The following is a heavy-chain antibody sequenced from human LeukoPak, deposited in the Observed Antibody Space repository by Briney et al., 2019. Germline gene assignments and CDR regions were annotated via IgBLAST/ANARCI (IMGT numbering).Heavy chain of an antibody. CDR2: ISGSGGST. J-gene: IGHJ5*02. CDR1: GFTFSSYA. D-gene: IGHD3-10*01. Sequence: GGSLRLSCAASGFTFSSYAMSWVRQAPGKGLEWVSDISGSGGSTYYADSVKGRFTISRDNSKNTLYLQMNSLRAEDTAVYYCAKDRITMVRGVIHYNWFDPWGQGTLVTVSS. V-gene: IGHV3-23*01. CDR3: AKDRITMVRGVIHYNWFDP.